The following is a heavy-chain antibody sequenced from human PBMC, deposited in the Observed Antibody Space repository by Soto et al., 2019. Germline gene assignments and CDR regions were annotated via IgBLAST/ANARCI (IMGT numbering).Heavy chain of an antibody. V-gene: IGHV1-2*04. Sequence: ASVKVSCKASGYTFTGYYMHWVRLAPGQGLEWMGWINPNSGGTNYAQKFQGWVTMTRDTSISTAYMELSRLRSDDTAVYYCARATIGGYDILTAPYYYYGMDVWGQGTTVTVSS. CDR1: GYTFTGYY. CDR2: INPNSGGT. CDR3: ARATIGGYDILTAPYYYYGMDV. D-gene: IGHD3-9*01. J-gene: IGHJ6*02.